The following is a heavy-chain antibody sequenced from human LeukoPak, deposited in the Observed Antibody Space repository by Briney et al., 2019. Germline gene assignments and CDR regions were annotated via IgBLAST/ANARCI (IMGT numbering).Heavy chain of an antibody. CDR1: GFTFSNAW. D-gene: IGHD3-22*01. Sequence: GGSLRLSCAASGFTFSNAWMSWVRQAPGKGLEWVGRIKSKTDGGTTDYAAPVKGRFTISRDDSKNTLYLQMNSPKTEDTAVYYCTTGYYYDSSFDYWGQGTLVTVSS. CDR2: IKSKTDGGTT. CDR3: TTGYYYDSSFDY. J-gene: IGHJ4*02. V-gene: IGHV3-15*01.